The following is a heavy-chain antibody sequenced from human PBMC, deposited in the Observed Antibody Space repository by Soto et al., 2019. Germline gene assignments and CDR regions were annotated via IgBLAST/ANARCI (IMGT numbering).Heavy chain of an antibody. CDR3: AKVDFDNCYSDL. CDR2: NSGSSATT. D-gene: IGHD2-15*01. Sequence: EVQLLESGGGLVHPGGSVRLSCAASGLTFNDYAMSWVRQAPGKGLVWVSANSGSSATTYYADSVKGRFTISRDNSRDTLYLEMNSLRAEDTAIYYWAKVDFDNCYSDLWGPATLVTVAS. J-gene: IGHJ2*01. V-gene: IGHV3-23*01. CDR1: GLTFNDYA.